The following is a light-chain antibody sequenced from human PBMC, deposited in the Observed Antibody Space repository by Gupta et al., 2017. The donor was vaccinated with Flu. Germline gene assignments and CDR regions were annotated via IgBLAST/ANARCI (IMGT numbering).Light chain of an antibody. Sequence: DIQLTQSPSSLSASVGDRVTIPCRASQDVTDYLNWYQQKPGKAPKLLIYDASNLREGVPLRFSGSGSGTHFTLTIASLQPEDIATYFCQQYDFIPLTFGGGTKVE. J-gene: IGKJ4*01. CDR1: QDVTDY. CDR3: QQYDFIPLT. V-gene: IGKV1-33*01. CDR2: DAS.